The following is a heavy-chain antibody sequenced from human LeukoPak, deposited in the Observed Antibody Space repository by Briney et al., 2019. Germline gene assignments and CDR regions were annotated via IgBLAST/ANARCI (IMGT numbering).Heavy chain of an antibody. Sequence: GGSLRLSCAASGFTVSSKYMGWVRQAPGRGQEWVSVIYTAGSTYYTDSVKGRFTISRDNSANTLYLQMNSLRAEDTAVYSCARAVAAADSYWGRGTLVTVSS. J-gene: IGHJ4*02. CDR2: IYTAGST. CDR3: ARAVAAADSY. D-gene: IGHD6-13*01. V-gene: IGHV3-53*01. CDR1: GFTVSSKY.